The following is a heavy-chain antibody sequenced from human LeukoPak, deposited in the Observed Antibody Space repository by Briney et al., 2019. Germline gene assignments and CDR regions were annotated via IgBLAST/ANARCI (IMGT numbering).Heavy chain of an antibody. D-gene: IGHD6-19*01. CDR2: IDPSDSYT. CDR1: GYSFTNYW. J-gene: IGHJ3*02. V-gene: IGHV5-10-1*01. Sequence: GESLRISCKGSGYSFTNYWISWVRQMPGKGLEWMGRIDPSDSYTNYSPSFRGHVTISADESISTAYLQWSSLQASDTAMYSCARGGAAVDGEKAFDIWGQGTMVTVSS. CDR3: ARGGAAVDGEKAFDI.